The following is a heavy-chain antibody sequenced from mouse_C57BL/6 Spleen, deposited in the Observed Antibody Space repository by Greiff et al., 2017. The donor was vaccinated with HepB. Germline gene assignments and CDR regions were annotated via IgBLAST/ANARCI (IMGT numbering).Heavy chain of an antibody. Sequence: VQLQQPGAELVMPGASVKLSCKASGYTFTSYWMHWVKQRPGPGLEWIGEIDPSDSYTNYNQKFKCKSTLPADKSPSTAYMQLSSLPSEASAVYDCARSGYVSSPWFAYWGQGTLVTVSA. CDR3: ARSGYVSSPWFAY. V-gene: IGHV1-69*01. D-gene: IGHD1-1*01. J-gene: IGHJ3*01. CDR1: GYTFTSYW. CDR2: IDPSDSYT.